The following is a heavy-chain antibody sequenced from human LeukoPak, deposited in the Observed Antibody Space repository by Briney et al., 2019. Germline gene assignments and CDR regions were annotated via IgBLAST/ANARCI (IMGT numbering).Heavy chain of an antibody. D-gene: IGHD3-10*01. Sequence: ASAKVSCKASGYTFTSYAMHWVRQAPGQRLEWMGWINAGNGNTKYSQKFQGRVTITRDTSASTAYMELSSLRSEDTAVYYCARDRSRGYYYGSGSYLLDYWGQGTLVTVSS. CDR3: ARDRSRGYYYGSGSYLLDY. J-gene: IGHJ4*02. V-gene: IGHV1-3*01. CDR1: GYTFTSYA. CDR2: INAGNGNT.